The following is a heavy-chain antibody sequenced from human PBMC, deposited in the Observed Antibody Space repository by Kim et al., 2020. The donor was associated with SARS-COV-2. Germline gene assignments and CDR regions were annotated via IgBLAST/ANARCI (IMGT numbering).Heavy chain of an antibody. CDR3: ASAGYSDRSGHYF. CDR1: GFSVRNTY. CDR2: IFSDGRT. D-gene: IGHD3-22*01. V-gene: IGHV3-66*01. Sequence: GGSLRLSCAPSGFSVRNTYLSWVRQAPGKGLERVSLIFSDGRTFYADSVKGRFTVSKDNSKDTLYLQMNSLGAEDTAVYFCASAGYSDRSGHYF. J-gene: IGHJ2*01.